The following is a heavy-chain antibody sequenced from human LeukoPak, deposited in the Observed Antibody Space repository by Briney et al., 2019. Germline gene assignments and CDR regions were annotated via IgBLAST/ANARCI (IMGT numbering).Heavy chain of an antibody. D-gene: IGHD4-17*01. CDR3: AAYGVANGNYATVYYDYMDV. CDR1: GYSISSGYY. J-gene: IGHJ6*03. CDR2: LYHSGSA. V-gene: IGHV4-38-2*02. Sequence: PSETLSLTCTVSGYSISSGYYWGWIRQPPGKGLEWIGNLYHSGSAYYNPSLKSRVTISVDTSKNHFSLKLNSATAADTAVYYCAAYGVANGNYATVYYDYMDVWGRGTTGTVSS.